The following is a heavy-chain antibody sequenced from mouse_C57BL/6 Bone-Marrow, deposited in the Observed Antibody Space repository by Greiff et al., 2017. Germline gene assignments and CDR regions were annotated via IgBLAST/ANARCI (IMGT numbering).Heavy chain of an antibody. J-gene: IGHJ3*01. CDR2: IDPSDSYT. D-gene: IGHD2-2*01. CDR1: GYTFTSYW. CDR3: AKGENYGYDQAWFAY. Sequence: QVQLKQSGAELVMPGASVKLSCKASGYTFTSYWMHWVKQRPGQGLEWIGEIDPSDSYTNYNQKFKGKSTLTVDKSSSTAYMQLSSRTSEDSAVDYCAKGENYGYDQAWFAYWGQGTLVTVSA. V-gene: IGHV1-69*01.